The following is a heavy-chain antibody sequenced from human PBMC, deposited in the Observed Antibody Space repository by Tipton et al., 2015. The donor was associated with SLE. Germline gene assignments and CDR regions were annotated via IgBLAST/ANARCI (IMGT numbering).Heavy chain of an antibody. D-gene: IGHD1-1*01. Sequence: QSGAEVKPPGASVSISCKASGYTFTTYYIHWVRQAPGQGLEWMGVINPSGDDSISAPKFRARVSMTRDTSMNIVYMDLRSLRSEDTAVYFCAGETASTDTKKFESWGQGSLVTVSS. V-gene: IGHV1-46*01. J-gene: IGHJ4*02. CDR3: AGETASTDTKKFES. CDR2: INPSGDDS. CDR1: GYTFTTYY.